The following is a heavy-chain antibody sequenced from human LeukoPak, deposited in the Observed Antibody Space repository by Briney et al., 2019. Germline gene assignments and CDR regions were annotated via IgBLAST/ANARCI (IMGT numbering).Heavy chain of an antibody. CDR3: ARGTFYYDSSDYAFDY. V-gene: IGHV3-23*01. Sequence: PGGSLRLSCVGSGFTSIAYALTWARQAPGKGLEWVSGISGGGVTTYYADSVKGRFTISRYNSKNTLYLQMNSLRADDTAVYYCARGTFYYDSSDYAFDYWGQGTLVTVSS. J-gene: IGHJ4*02. CDR1: GFTSIAYA. D-gene: IGHD3-22*01. CDR2: ISGGGVTT.